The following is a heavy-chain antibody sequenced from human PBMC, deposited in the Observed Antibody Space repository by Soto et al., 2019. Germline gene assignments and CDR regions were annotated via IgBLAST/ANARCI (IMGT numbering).Heavy chain of an antibody. J-gene: IGHJ4*02. Sequence: ASVKVSCKASGYIMTTYGVSWVRQAPGQGLEWVGWISAYNDHTNYAQKFQGRVTMTTDTSTSTAYMELRSLRSDDTAVYYCARGTYFDYWGQGTRVTVSS. CDR1: GYIMTTYG. V-gene: IGHV1-18*01. CDR2: ISAYNDHT. CDR3: ARGTYFDY. D-gene: IGHD1-1*01.